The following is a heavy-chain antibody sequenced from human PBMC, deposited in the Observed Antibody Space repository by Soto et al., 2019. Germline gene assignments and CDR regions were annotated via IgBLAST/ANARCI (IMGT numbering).Heavy chain of an antibody. CDR2: VIPIFGTA. Sequence: SVKVSCKASGGTFSSYAISWVRQAPGQGLEWMGGVIPIFGTANYAQKFQGRVTITADESTSTAYMELSSLRSEDTAVYYCARAGWQLEHYYYYGMDVWGQGTTVTVSS. CDR1: GGTFSSYA. V-gene: IGHV1-69*13. D-gene: IGHD6-13*01. CDR3: ARAGWQLEHYYYYGMDV. J-gene: IGHJ6*02.